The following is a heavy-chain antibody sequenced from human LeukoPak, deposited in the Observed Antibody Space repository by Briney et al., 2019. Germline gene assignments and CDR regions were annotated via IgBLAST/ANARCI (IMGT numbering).Heavy chain of an antibody. CDR2: ISGSGGST. CDR1: GFTYRSYA. D-gene: IGHD5-12*01. Sequence: GGSLRLSYGVSGFTYRSYAMRCVRHARGRGLEWVSAISGSGGSTYYADSVKGRFTISRDNSKNTLYLQMNSLRAEDTAVYYCAKVPSGYDYWGQGTLVTVSS. CDR3: AKVPSGYDY. V-gene: IGHV3-23*01. J-gene: IGHJ4*02.